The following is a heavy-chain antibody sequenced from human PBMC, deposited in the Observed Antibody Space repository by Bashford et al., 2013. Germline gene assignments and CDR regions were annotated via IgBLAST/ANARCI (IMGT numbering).Heavy chain of an antibody. V-gene: IGHV3-33*01. CDR2: IWYDSI. CDR1: ASTFSTYG. CDR3: ARDSGHSYGMDV. J-gene: IGHJ6*02. Sequence: GGPLRLSCTVSASTFSTYGMHWVRQAPGKGLEWLAFIWYDSIFYTDSVKGRFTISRDNAKNSLYLQMNSLRVEDTAVYYCARDSGHSYGMDVWGQGTTVTVSS.